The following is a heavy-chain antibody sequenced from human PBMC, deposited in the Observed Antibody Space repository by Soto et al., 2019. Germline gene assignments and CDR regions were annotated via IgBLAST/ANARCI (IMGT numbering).Heavy chain of an antibody. CDR2: INHSGST. J-gene: IGHJ6*04. V-gene: IGHV4-34*01. CDR1: GGSFSGYY. Sequence: QVQLQQWGAGLLKPSETLSLTCAVYGGSFSGYYWSWIRQPPGKGLEWIGEINHSGSTNYNPSLKSRVTISVDTSKNQFSLKLSSVTAADTAVYYCARGHRAGSGSYYYYYYYGMDVWGKGTTVTVSS. CDR3: ARGHRAGSGSYYYYYYYGMDV. D-gene: IGHD3-10*01.